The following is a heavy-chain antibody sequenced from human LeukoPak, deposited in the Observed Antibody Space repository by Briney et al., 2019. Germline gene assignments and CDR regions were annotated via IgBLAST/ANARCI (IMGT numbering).Heavy chain of an antibody. D-gene: IGHD6-19*01. CDR2: INGSGGST. CDR3: AKDQRVTGTSIYHFDY. J-gene: IGHJ4*02. Sequence: PGGSLRLSCAASGFTLSRYGMSSVRQAPWRGREWVSGINGSGGSTYYADSVKGRFTISRDNSKNTQYVQMNSLTAEDTAVYYCAKDQRVTGTSIYHFDYWGQGTLVTVSS. CDR1: GFTLSRYG. V-gene: IGHV3-23*01.